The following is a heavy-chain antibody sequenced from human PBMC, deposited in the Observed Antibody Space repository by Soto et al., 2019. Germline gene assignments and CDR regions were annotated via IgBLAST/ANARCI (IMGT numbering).Heavy chain of an antibody. V-gene: IGHV3-48*01. J-gene: IGHJ4*02. CDR1: GFDFSVHS. Sequence: DVQLVESGGKLVQPGGSLRLSCGASGFDFSVHSMNWVRQAPGKGLEWLSFISSGGKTIYYADSVRGRFTVSRDNGKRSLYLQMNNLKVEETAVYYCASSVVKSSAIVYWGQGTPVAVSS. D-gene: IGHD2-15*01. CDR2: ISSGGKTI. CDR3: ASSVVKSSAIVY.